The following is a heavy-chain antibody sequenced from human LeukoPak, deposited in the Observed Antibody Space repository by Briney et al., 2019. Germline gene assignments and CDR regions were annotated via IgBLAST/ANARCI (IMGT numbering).Heavy chain of an antibody. CDR2: INWNGGSI. CDR1: GFTFDDYG. Sequence: PGGSLRLSCAASGFTFDDYGMSWVRQAPGKGLEWVSNINWNGGSIGYADSVKGRFTIFRDNAKNSLYLQMNSLRAEDTALYYCARDRDGSNWFDPWGQGTLVTVSS. D-gene: IGHD3-10*01. J-gene: IGHJ5*02. CDR3: ARDRDGSNWFDP. V-gene: IGHV3-20*04.